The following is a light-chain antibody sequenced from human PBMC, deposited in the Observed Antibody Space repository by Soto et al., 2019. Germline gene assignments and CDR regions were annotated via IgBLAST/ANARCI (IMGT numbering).Light chain of an antibody. J-gene: IGKJ5*01. CDR1: PSVTNF. CDR3: QQRNVWPPVT. CDR2: GAF. Sequence: PGERATLSCRASPSVTNFLAWYQQKPGQAPRLLIYGAFNRATGIPARSSGSGSGTDSTLTISSLEPEDSAVYYCQQRNVWPPVTFGQGTRLEIK. V-gene: IGKV3-11*01.